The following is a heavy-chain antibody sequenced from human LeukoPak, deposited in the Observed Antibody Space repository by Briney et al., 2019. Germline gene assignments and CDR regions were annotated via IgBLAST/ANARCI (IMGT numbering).Heavy chain of an antibody. CDR1: GFTFSSYN. V-gene: IGHV3-21*01. D-gene: IGHD1-26*01. CDR2: ITTSGTYI. Sequence: PGGSLRLSCAASGFTFSSYNMNWVRQVPGKGLEWVSCITTSGTYIYYADSVKGRFTISRDNAKNSLYLQMNSLRAEDTAVYYCARDGPEGSGSYLNYWGQGTLVTVSS. J-gene: IGHJ4*02. CDR3: ARDGPEGSGSYLNY.